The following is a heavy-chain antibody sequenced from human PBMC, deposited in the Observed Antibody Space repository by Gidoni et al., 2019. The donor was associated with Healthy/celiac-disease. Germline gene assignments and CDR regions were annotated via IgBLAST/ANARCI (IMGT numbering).Heavy chain of an antibody. CDR2: INHSGST. V-gene: IGHV4-34*01. CDR1: GGSFSGYY. J-gene: IGHJ4*02. Sequence: QVQLQQWGAGLLKPSDTLSLTCAVYGGSFSGYYWSWIRQPPGKGLEWIGEINHSGSTNYNPSLKSRVTISVDTSKNQFSLKLSSVTAADTAVYYCARGSSSWYPKAPPRGYYFDYWGQGTLVTVSS. CDR3: ARGSSSWYPKAPPRGYYFDY. D-gene: IGHD6-13*01.